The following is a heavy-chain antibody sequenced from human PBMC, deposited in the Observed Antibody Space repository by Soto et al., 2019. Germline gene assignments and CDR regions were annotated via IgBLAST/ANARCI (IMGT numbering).Heavy chain of an antibody. Sequence: PGGSLRLSCAASGLTFSSYGMNWFRQAPGKGLEWVSSISSSSSYIYYADSVKGRFTISRDNAKNSLYLQMNSLRAEDTAVYYCASLRRGHWGQGTLVTVSS. CDR2: ISSSSSYI. V-gene: IGHV3-21*01. CDR1: GLTFSSYG. J-gene: IGHJ4*02. D-gene: IGHD3-16*01. CDR3: ASLRRGH.